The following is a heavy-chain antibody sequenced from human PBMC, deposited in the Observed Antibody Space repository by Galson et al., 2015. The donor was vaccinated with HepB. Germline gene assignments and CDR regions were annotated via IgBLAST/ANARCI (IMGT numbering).Heavy chain of an antibody. Sequence: SLRLSCAASGFTFGDCAMSWVRQAPGKGLEWVGFIRSKAYGGTTEYAASVKGRFTISRDDSKSIAYLQMNSLKAEDTAVYYCTTGYSGYSYYYYGMDVWGQGTTVTVSS. V-gene: IGHV3-49*04. D-gene: IGHD5-12*01. CDR3: TTGYSGYSYYYYGMDV. J-gene: IGHJ6*02. CDR1: GFTFGDCA. CDR2: IRSKAYGGTT.